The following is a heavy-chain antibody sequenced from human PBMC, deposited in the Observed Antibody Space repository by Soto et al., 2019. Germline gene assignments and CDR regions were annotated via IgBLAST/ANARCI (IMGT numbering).Heavy chain of an antibody. J-gene: IGHJ4*02. V-gene: IGHV3-23*01. D-gene: IGHD2-2*01. CDR1: GFSFNNYA. Sequence: EVQLLESGGGLVQPGGSLRLSCAASGFSFNNYAMNWVRQAPGQGLEGVSTISDSGSTYYADSVKGRFTISRDNSKNTLYLQMKSLRAEDTAVYFCAKDVGGHYCTPTSCLYFFHSWGRGTLVTVSS. CDR2: ISDSGST. CDR3: AKDVGGHYCTPTSCLYFFHS.